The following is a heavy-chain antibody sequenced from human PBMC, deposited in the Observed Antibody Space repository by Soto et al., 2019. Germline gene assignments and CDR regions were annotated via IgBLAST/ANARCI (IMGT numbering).Heavy chain of an antibody. CDR1: GFTFSNYA. CDR3: TKANRYCSGANCFTFDY. J-gene: IGHJ4*02. CDR2: FSSGGGGT. D-gene: IGHD2-15*01. V-gene: IGHV3-23*01. Sequence: GGSLRLSCTASGFTFSNYAMSWVRQAPGKGLEWVSTFSSGGGGTYYADSVKGRFTISRDNSRNTLSLQMNSLRAEDTAVYYCTKANRYCSGANCFTFDYWGLGTLVTVSS.